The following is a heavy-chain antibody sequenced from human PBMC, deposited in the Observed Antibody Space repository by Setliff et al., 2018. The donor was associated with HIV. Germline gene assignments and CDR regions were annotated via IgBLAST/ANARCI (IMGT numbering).Heavy chain of an antibody. V-gene: IGHV4-28*05. Sequence: SETLSLTCAVSGYSISTNEWWGWIRQPPGKGLAWIGYISNSGKIYYDPSLNSRVTLSADTSKNQPSLKLTSVTAEDTGVYYCARTVPHSAAQDAFDIWGQGTVVTVSS. J-gene: IGHJ3*02. CDR2: ISNSGKI. CDR3: ARTVPHSAAQDAFDI. CDR1: GYSISTNEW. D-gene: IGHD4-4*01.